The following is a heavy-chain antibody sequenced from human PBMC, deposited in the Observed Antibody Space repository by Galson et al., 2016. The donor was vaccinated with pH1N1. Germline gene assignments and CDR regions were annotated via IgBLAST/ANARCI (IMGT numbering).Heavy chain of an antibody. V-gene: IGHV4-61*02. Sequence: TLSLTCTVSGVSISSGGYFWTWIRQPAGKGLEWIGRIYTSGSADYNFSLKSRVIISLDTSKNQFSLKLSSVTAPDTAVYYCASTKAVSGPLYMDVWGTGTTVTVSS. J-gene: IGHJ6*03. CDR3: ASTKAVSGPLYMDV. D-gene: IGHD6-19*01. CDR1: GVSISSGGYF. CDR2: IYTSGSA.